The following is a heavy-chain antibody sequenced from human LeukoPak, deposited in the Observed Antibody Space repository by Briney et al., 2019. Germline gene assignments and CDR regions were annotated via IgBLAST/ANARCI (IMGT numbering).Heavy chain of an antibody. Sequence: ASGKVSCKASGDTFNSFALSWVRLAPGQGLEWMGGIIPIFGTANYAQRFLGRVTITSDESTSTAYMEINSLTSEDTAVYYCARLSDPSKSPGPLDIWGKGTTVTASS. D-gene: IGHD4-11*01. CDR3: ARLSDPSKSPGPLDI. CDR2: IIPIFGTA. V-gene: IGHV1-69*13. CDR1: GDTFNSFA. J-gene: IGHJ6*04.